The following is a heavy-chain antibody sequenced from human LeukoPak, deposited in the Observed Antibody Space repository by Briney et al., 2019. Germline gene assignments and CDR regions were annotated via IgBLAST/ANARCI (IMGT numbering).Heavy chain of an antibody. D-gene: IGHD4-23*01. V-gene: IGHV4-31*03. CDR3: ARTGGNSVSRAFDI. CDR1: GGSISSGGYY. J-gene: IGHJ3*02. CDR2: IYHSGST. Sequence: SETLSLTCTVSGGSISSGGYYWSWIRQHPGKGLEWIGYIYHSGSTYYNPSLKSRVTISVDTSKNQFSLKLSSVTAADTAVYYCARTGGNSVSRAFDIWGQGTMVTVSS.